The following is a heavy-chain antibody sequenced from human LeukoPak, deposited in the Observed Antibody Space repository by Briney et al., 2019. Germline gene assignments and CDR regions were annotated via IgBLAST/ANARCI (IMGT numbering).Heavy chain of an antibody. Sequence: GGSLRLSCAASGFTLSSYAMSWVRQAPGKGLDWVSAISGSGSSTYYADSVKGRFTISRDNSKNTLYLQMNRLRAEDTAVYYCAKDRGGSYSPYFDYWGQGTLVTVSS. J-gene: IGHJ4*02. CDR1: GFTLSSYA. D-gene: IGHD1-26*01. CDR2: ISGSGSST. CDR3: AKDRGGSYSPYFDY. V-gene: IGHV3-23*01.